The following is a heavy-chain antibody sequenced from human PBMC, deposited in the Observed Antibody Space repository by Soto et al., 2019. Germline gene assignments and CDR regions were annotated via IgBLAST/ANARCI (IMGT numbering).Heavy chain of an antibody. Sequence: QVQLQESGPGLVKPSQTLSLTCTVSGGSISSGDYYWSWIRQPPGKGLEWIGYIYYSGSTYYNPSLKGLVTISVDTSKYQFSLKLSSVTAADTAVYYCAREVREVYCISTSCYDDWFDPWGQGTLVTVSS. J-gene: IGHJ5*02. CDR1: GGSISSGDYY. D-gene: IGHD2-2*01. CDR2: IYYSGST. V-gene: IGHV4-30-4*01. CDR3: AREVREVYCISTSCYDDWFDP.